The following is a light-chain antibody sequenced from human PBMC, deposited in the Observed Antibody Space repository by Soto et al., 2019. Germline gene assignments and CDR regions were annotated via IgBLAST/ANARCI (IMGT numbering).Light chain of an antibody. CDR1: SSNIGAGYD. CDR2: GNN. J-gene: IGLJ2*01. V-gene: IGLV1-40*01. CDR3: QSFDTRLNSVV. Sequence: QSVVTQPPSVSGAPGQRVTISCTGSSSNIGAGYDVHWYQQFPGRAPKLLMYGNNNRPSGVPDRFSGSKSGTSASLDITGLQADDEADYYCQSFDTRLNSVVFGGGTKVTLL.